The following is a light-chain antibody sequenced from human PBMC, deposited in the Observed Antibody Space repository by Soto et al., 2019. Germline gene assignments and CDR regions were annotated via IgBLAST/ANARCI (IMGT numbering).Light chain of an antibody. J-gene: IGLJ1*01. V-gene: IGLV1-40*01. CDR1: SSNIGAGYD. CDR3: QSSDSSLSAV. Sequence: QSVLAQPPSVSGAPGQRVTISCTGGSSNIGAGYDVHWYQQLLGTAPKLLISGNNNRPSGVPDRFSGSKSGTSASLAINGLQAEDEADYYCQSSDSSLSAVFGTGTKVTVL. CDR2: GNN.